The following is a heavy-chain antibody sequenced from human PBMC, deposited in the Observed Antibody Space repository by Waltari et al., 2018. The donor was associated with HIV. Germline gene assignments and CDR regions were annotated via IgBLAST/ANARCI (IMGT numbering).Heavy chain of an antibody. J-gene: IGHJ6*02. CDR2: IWYDGSNK. V-gene: IGHV3-33*01. D-gene: IGHD3-10*01. CDR1: GFPFSRHG. Sequence: QVQLVESGGGLVQTGRALRVSCAASGFPFSRHGLHWVRQAPGKGLEVVAVIWYDGSNKYYADSVKGRFSISRDNSKNTLYLQMNSLRAEDTAVYFCARRGVLTYYYTMDVWGQGTTVTVSS. CDR3: ARRGVLTYYYTMDV.